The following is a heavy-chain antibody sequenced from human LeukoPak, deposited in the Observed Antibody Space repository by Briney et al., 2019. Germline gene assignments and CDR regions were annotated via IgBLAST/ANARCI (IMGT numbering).Heavy chain of an antibody. D-gene: IGHD3-22*01. J-gene: IGHJ4*02. CDR3: ARARTYYYDSSGYSKTAEFDY. CDR1: GYTFTGYY. CDR2: INPNSGGT. Sequence: ASVKVSCKASGYTFTGYYMHWVRQAPGQGLEWMGWINPNSGGTNYAQKFQGRVTMTRATSISTAYMELRRLRSDDTAVYYCARARTYYYDSSGYSKTAEFDYWGQGTLVTVSS. V-gene: IGHV1-2*02.